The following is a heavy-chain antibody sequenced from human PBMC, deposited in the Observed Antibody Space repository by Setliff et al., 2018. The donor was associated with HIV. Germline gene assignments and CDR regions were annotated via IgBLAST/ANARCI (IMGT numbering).Heavy chain of an antibody. J-gene: IGHJ5*02. CDR3: ARPHSGRGGGAYFDP. CDR1: GDSFSIHY. Sequence: SETLSLTCSVSGDSFSIHYWNWIRQPAGKGLEWIGRIHSSGATSYNPSLRSRVTMSVDTSKNQLSLRLDSMTAADTAVYYCARPHSGRGGGAYFDPWGQGILVTVSS. V-gene: IGHV4-4*07. D-gene: IGHD6-19*01. CDR2: IHSSGAT.